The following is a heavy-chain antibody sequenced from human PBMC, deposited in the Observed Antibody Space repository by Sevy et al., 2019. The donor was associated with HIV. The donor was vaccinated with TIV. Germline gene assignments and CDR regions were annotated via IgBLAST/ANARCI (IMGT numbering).Heavy chain of an antibody. J-gene: IGHJ6*02. CDR2: ISYDGSNK. D-gene: IGHD2-15*01. CDR3: AKEGGAPQKTYYYYGMDV. Sequence: GGFLRLSCAASGFTFSSYGMHWVRQAPGKGLEWVAVISYDGSNKYYADSVKGRFTISRDNSKNTLYLQMNSLRAEDTAVYYCAKEGGAPQKTYYYYGMDVWGQGTTVTVSS. V-gene: IGHV3-30*18. CDR1: GFTFSSYG.